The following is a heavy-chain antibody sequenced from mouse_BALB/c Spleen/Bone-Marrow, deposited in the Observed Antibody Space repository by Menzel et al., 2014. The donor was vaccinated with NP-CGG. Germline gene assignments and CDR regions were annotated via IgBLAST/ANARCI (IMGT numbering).Heavy chain of an antibody. CDR1: GYTFTSYW. CDR2: INPGSGTI. Sequence: LKQSGSELVRPGASVKLSCKASGYTFTSYWIHWVKQRPGQGLEWIGNINPGSGTINYDEKFKNKATLTVDTSSSIAYMQLSSLTSEDSAVYYCRCYDYTMDYWGQGTSVTVSS. J-gene: IGHJ4*01. V-gene: IGHV1S22*01. D-gene: IGHD1-1*01. CDR3: RCYDYTMDY.